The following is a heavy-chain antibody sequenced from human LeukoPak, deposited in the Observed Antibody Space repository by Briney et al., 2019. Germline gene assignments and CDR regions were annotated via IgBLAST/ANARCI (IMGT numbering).Heavy chain of an antibody. CDR3: ARLVGSYYDFWSGYYPFDS. CDR1: GYTFTSYG. D-gene: IGHD3-3*01. Sequence: ASVKVSCKASGYTFTSYGISWVRQAPGQGLEWMGWISAYNGNTNYAQKLQGRVTMTTDTSTSTAYMELRSLRSDDTAVYYCARLVGSYYDFWSGYYPFDSWGQGTLVTVSS. CDR2: ISAYNGNT. V-gene: IGHV1-18*01. J-gene: IGHJ4*02.